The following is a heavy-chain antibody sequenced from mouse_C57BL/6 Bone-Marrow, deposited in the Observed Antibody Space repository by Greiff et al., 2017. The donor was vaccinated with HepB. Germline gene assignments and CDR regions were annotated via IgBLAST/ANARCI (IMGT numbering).Heavy chain of an antibody. CDR2: TFYSGIT. J-gene: IGHJ4*01. D-gene: IGHD1-1*01. CDR1: GFSINSDCY. CDR3: ARVYYYGSSYGAMDY. Sequence: EVKLVESGPSLVRPSQTLSLTCTVTGFSINSDCYWFWIRQFPGNKLEYIGYTFYSGITYYNPSLESRTYITRDTSKNQFSLKLSSVTTEDTATYYCARVYYYGSSYGAMDYWGQGTSVTVSS. V-gene: IGHV3-3*01.